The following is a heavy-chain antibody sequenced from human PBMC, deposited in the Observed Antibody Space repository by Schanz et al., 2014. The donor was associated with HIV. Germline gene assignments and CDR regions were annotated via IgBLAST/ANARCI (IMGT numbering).Heavy chain of an antibody. CDR3: AKGVLRDYYDSSGYPC. J-gene: IGHJ4*02. D-gene: IGHD3-22*01. CDR1: GFTFSSYG. CDR2: IWYDGSNK. V-gene: IGHV3-33*06. Sequence: QVQLVESGGGVVQPGRSLRLSCAASGFTFSSYGMHWVRQAPGKGLEWVAVIWYDGSNKYYADSVKGRFTISRDNSKNTLSLQMNSLRAEDTAVYYCAKGVLRDYYDSSGYPCWGQGTLVTVSS.